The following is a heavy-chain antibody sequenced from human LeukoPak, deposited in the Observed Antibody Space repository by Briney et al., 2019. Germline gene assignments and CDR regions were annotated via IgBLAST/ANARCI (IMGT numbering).Heavy chain of an antibody. D-gene: IGHD6-19*01. V-gene: IGHV3-7*01. CDR2: IKQDGSEK. J-gene: IGHJ4*02. CDR1: GFTSGTYW. Sequence: GGSLRLSCAASGFTSGTYWMSWVRQAPGKGLEWVANIKQDGSEKYYVDSVRGRFTTSRDNAKNSLYQQMNSLRAEDTAVYYCARDRGSSGWYEFDYWGQGTLVTVSS. CDR3: ARDRGSSGWYEFDY.